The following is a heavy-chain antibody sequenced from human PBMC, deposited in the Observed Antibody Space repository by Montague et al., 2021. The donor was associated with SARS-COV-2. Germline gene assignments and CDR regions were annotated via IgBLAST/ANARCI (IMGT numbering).Heavy chain of an antibody. Sequence: SLRLSCAASGFTFSSYEMNWVRQAPGKGLEWVSYISSSGSNIDYADSVKGRFTVSRDNAKNSLYLQMNSLRAEDTAVYYCARVYGGDDVIGNYFDCWGQGTLVTVSS. V-gene: IGHV3-48*03. CDR1: GFTFSSYE. D-gene: IGHD2-21*01. J-gene: IGHJ4*02. CDR3: ARVYGGDDVIGNYFDC. CDR2: ISSSGSNI.